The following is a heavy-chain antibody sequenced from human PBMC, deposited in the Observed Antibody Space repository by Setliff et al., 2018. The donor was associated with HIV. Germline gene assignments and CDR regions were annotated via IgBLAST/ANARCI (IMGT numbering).Heavy chain of an antibody. CDR1: GFTFDDFG. D-gene: IGHD2-15*01. CDR2: INWNGAIT. J-gene: IGHJ4*02. V-gene: IGHV3-20*04. Sequence: GGSLRLSCAASGFTFDDFGMTWVRQRPGKGLEWVSGINWNGAITDYADSVKGRFTISRDNAKNSLHLQMSGLTAEDTAIYYCAKTLVVVASPLDFWGQGTLVTVSS. CDR3: AKTLVVVASPLDF.